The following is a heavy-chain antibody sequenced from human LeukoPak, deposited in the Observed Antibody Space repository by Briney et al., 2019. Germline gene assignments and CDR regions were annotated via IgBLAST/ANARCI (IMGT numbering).Heavy chain of an antibody. V-gene: IGHV3-9*01. CDR3: AKDIATGNRLYYFDY. CDR2: ISWNSGSI. Sequence: GGSLRLSCTASGFTFGDYAMNWVRQAPGRGLEWVSGISWNSGSIGYADSVKGRFTISRDNAKNSLYLQMNSLRAEDTALYYCAKDIATGNRLYYFDYWGQGTLVTVSS. CDR1: GFTFGDYA. J-gene: IGHJ4*02. D-gene: IGHD1-14*01.